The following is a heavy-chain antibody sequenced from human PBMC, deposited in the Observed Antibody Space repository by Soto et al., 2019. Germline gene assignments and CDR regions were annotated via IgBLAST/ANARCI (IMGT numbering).Heavy chain of an antibody. D-gene: IGHD3-3*01. CDR1: GYTFTSYG. Sequence: ASVKVSCKASGYTFTSYGISWVRQAPGQGLEWMGWISAYNGNTNDAQKLQGRVTMTTDTSTSTAYMELRSLRSDDTAVYYCARTPLSYYDFWSGYYGEGYFDYWGQGTLVTVSS. J-gene: IGHJ4*02. CDR2: ISAYNGNT. CDR3: ARTPLSYYDFWSGYYGEGYFDY. V-gene: IGHV1-18*04.